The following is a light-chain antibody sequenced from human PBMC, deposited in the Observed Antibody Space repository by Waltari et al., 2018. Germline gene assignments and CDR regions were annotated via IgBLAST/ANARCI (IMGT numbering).Light chain of an antibody. Sequence: DIQITQSPSTLSASVVDIVTITCRASQTIGNYLAWYQQKPGRAPKLLMYKASSLEGWVPSRLTGRGSGKELTLTISSLEPDDFATYYCQQIESYPWTFGQGTKVEIK. CDR2: KAS. J-gene: IGKJ1*01. V-gene: IGKV1-5*03. CDR1: QTIGNY. CDR3: QQIESYPWT.